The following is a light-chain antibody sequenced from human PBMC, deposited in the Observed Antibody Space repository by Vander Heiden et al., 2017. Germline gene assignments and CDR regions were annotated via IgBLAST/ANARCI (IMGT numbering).Light chain of an antibody. V-gene: IGLV1-40*01. CDR1: SSNIGAGYA. J-gene: IGLJ2*01. Sequence: QSVLTQPPSVSGAPGQRVTIPCTGSSSNIGAGYAVHWYQQLPGTAPKLLIVGNSNRPSGVPDRFSGSNSGTSASLATTGLQAEDEAEYYCQSYGSSLSGYVVFGGGTKLTVL. CDR3: QSYGSSLSGYVV. CDR2: GNS.